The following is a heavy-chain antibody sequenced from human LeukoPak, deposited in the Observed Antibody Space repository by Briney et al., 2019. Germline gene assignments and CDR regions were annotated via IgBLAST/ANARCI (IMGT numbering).Heavy chain of an antibody. D-gene: IGHD2-15*01. CDR1: GFTFSSYG. CDR2: ISYDGSNK. J-gene: IGHJ4*02. Sequence: TGRSLRLSCAASGFTFSSYGMHWVRQAPGKGLEWVAVISYDGSNKYYADSVKGRFTISRDSSRNTLYLQMNSLRAEDTAVYYCAKDYFTCSGGTCYSSPGFDYWGQGTLVTVSS. V-gene: IGHV3-30*18. CDR3: AKDYFTCSGGTCYSSPGFDY.